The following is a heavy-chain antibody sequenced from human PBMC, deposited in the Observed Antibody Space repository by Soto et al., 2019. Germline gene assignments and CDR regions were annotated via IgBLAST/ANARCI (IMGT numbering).Heavy chain of an antibody. V-gene: IGHV4-34*01. J-gene: IGHJ4*02. CDR1: GGSFRGYF. D-gene: IGHD3-16*01. CDR2: INDSGST. CDR3: QGGDF. Sequence: KTSETLSLTCAVSGGSFRGYFWSWIRQSPDKGLEWIGEINDSGSTYYNPSFKSRLTISVDTSKSQISLTLTSVAAADSAVYYCQGGDFWGRGTRVTVSS.